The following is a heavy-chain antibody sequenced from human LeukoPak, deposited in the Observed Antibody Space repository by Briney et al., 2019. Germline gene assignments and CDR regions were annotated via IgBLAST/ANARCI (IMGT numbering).Heavy chain of an antibody. Sequence: SETLSLTCDVSGGSISSSNRWSWVRQPPGKGLEWIGEISHSGSTNYNPSLKSRVTISVDKSENQFSLKMSSVTAADTAVYYCARVGIYYYGSGALDAFDIWGQGTMVAVSS. J-gene: IGHJ3*02. CDR1: GGSISSSNR. CDR2: ISHSGST. D-gene: IGHD3-10*01. CDR3: ARVGIYYYGSGALDAFDI. V-gene: IGHV4-4*02.